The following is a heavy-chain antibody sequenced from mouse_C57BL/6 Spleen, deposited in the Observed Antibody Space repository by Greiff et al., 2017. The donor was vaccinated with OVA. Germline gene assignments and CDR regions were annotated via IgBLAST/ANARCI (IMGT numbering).Heavy chain of an antibody. CDR2: INPNNGGT. Sequence: VQLQQSGPELVKPGASVKISCKASGYTFTDYYMNWVKQSHGKSLEWIGDINPNNGGTSYNQKFKGKATLTVDKSSSTAYMELRSLTSEDSAVYYCARDYYGSSYEGFDYWGQGTTLTVSS. D-gene: IGHD1-1*01. CDR1: GYTFTDYY. J-gene: IGHJ2*01. V-gene: IGHV1-26*01. CDR3: ARDYYGSSYEGFDY.